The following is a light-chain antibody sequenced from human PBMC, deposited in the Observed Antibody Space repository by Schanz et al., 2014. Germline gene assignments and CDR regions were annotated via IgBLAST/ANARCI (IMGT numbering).Light chain of an antibody. CDR3: SSYAGNNDFGV. J-gene: IGLJ2*01. CDR2: DVT. CDR1: SSDVGAYNY. Sequence: QSALTQPASVSGSPGQSITISCTGTSSDVGAYNYVSWYQQHPGKAPKVMIYDVTNRPSGVSNRFSGSKSGNTASLTISGLQAEDEADYYCSSYAGNNDFGVFGGGTKVTVL. V-gene: IGLV2-14*01.